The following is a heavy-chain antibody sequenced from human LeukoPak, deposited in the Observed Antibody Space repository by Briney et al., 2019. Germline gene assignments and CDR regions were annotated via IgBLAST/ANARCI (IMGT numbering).Heavy chain of an antibody. CDR1: GFTFSSYG. CDR2: IWYDGSNK. CDR3: ARDKPPPYYYDSSGIFDY. V-gene: IGHV3-33*01. Sequence: PGGSLRLSCAASGFTFSSYGMHWVRQAPGKGLEWVAVIWYDGSNKYYADSVKGRFTISRENSKNTLYLQMNSLRAEDTAVYYCARDKPPPYYYDSSGIFDYWGQGTLVTVSS. J-gene: IGHJ4*02. D-gene: IGHD3-22*01.